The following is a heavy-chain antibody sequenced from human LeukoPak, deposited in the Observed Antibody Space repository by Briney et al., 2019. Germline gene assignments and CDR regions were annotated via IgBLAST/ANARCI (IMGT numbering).Heavy chain of an antibody. Sequence: SETLSLTCAVYGGSFSGYYWSWIRQPPGKGLEWIGEINHSGSTNYNPSLKSRVTISVDTSKNQFSLKLSSVTAADTAVYYCARAVLDCSGGSCYPTTVTTGPHFDYWAREPWSPSPQ. D-gene: IGHD2-15*01. CDR1: GGSFSGYY. V-gene: IGHV4-34*01. CDR2: INHSGST. CDR3: ARAVLDCSGGSCYPTTVTTGPHFDY. J-gene: IGHJ4*02.